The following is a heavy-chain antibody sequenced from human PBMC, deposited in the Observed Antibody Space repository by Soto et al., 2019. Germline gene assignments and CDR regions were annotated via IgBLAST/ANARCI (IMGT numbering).Heavy chain of an antibody. CDR3: ARGAGYSSGWYDY. D-gene: IGHD6-19*01. CDR1: GFTVSSNF. J-gene: IGHJ4*02. Sequence: EVQLVESGGGLVQPGGSLRLSCAASGFTVSSNFMRWVRQAPGKGLEWVSVIYSCGTTYYADSVKGRFTISRHNSKNTLYLQMNSLRAEDTAVYYCARGAGYSSGWYDYWGQGTLVTVSS. V-gene: IGHV3-53*04. CDR2: IYSCGTT.